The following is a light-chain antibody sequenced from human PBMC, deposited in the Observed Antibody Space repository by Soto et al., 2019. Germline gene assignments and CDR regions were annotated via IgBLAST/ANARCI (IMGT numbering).Light chain of an antibody. CDR1: HNDIGTYDY. Sequence: QSALTQPTSVSGSSGQTVTISCTGNHNDIGTYDYVSWYQQHPGRAARLLIHGVTTRPSGISDRFSASKSGLTASLTISGLQPEDEADYYCSSFTSNRIYVFGPGTKVTVL. CDR3: SSFTSNRIYV. CDR2: GVT. J-gene: IGLJ1*01. V-gene: IGLV2-14*03.